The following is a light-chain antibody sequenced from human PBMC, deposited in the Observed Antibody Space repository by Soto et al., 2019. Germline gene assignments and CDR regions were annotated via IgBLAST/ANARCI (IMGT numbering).Light chain of an antibody. V-gene: IGLV2-14*01. CDR3: RSYTITSTLI. Sequence: QYFLTQAGCVTVSRAQSTGISCTGSNSHVGGYNYVSWYQQLPGKAPKLMIFEVTNRPSGVSNRFSGSKSGNTASLTISRLQAEDEADYFCRSYTITSTLIFGTETKVTVL. CDR1: NSHVGGYNY. J-gene: IGLJ1*01. CDR2: EVT.